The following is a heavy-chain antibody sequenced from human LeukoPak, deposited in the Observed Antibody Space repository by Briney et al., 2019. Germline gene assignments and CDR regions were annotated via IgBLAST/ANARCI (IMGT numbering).Heavy chain of an antibody. CDR1: GFTFSSYA. CDR2: ISGSGGNT. D-gene: IGHD3-16*01. V-gene: IGHV3-23*01. Sequence: GGSLRLYCAASGFTFSSYAMSWVRQAPGKGLEWVSAISGSGGNTYYADSVKGRFTISRDNSKNTLYLQMNSLRAEDTAVYYCAKDQRRGTITSYDYWGQGTLVTVSS. CDR3: AKDQRRGTITSYDY. J-gene: IGHJ4*02.